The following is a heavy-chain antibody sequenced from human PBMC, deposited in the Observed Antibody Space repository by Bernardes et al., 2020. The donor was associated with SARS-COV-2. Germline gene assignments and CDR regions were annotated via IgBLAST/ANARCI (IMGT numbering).Heavy chain of an antibody. J-gene: IGHJ4*02. D-gene: IGHD6-19*01. CDR3: ARRVAGLDY. CDR1: GVSIDITSSY. Sequence: SETLSLTCTVSGVSIDITSSYWGWIRQPPGKGLDWIGTIYYSGSTYYNPSLKSRVTMSVDTSKNQFSLKLTSVTAADTAVYYCARRVAGLDYWGQGALVTVSS. V-gene: IGHV4-39*01. CDR2: IYYSGST.